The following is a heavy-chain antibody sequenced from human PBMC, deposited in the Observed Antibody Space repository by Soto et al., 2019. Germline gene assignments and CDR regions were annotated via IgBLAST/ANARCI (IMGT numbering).Heavy chain of an antibody. J-gene: IGHJ5*02. V-gene: IGHV4-59*01. CDR3: ARVRDCSGGTCYSWWFDP. Sequence: QVRLQESGPGLVKPSETLSLTCTVSGGSISTYYWSWIRQPPGKGLEWIGHIYYSGSTSYNSSLKSRVTISMDTSKSPLSLKLSSVTAADTAVYYCARVRDCSGGTCYSWWFDPWGQGTLVTVSS. CDR2: IYYSGST. CDR1: GGSISTYY. D-gene: IGHD2-15*01.